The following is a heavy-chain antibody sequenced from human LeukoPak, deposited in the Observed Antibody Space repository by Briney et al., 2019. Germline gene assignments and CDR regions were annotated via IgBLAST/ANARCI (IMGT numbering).Heavy chain of an antibody. D-gene: IGHD3-10*01. CDR3: AKDRGSGPYATMSYFDY. J-gene: IGHJ4*02. CDR2: IRYDGSNK. Sequence: GSLRLSCAASGFTFSNYGMHWVRQAPGKGLEWVAFIRYDGSNKYYADSVKGRFTISRDNSKNTLYLQMNSLRAEDTAVYYCAKDRGSGPYATMSYFDYWGQGTLVTVSS. V-gene: IGHV3-30*02. CDR1: GFTFSNYG.